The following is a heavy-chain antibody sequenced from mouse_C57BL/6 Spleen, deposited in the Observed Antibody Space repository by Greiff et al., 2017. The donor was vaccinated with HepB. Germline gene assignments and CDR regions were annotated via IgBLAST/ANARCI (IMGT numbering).Heavy chain of an antibody. D-gene: IGHD2-1*01. CDR2: IYPGSGST. V-gene: IGHV1-55*01. CDR3: ARRGNYVSAWFAY. J-gene: IGHJ3*01. Sequence: QVQLQQPGAELVKPGASVKMSCKASGYTFTSYWITWVKQRPGQGLEWIGDIYPGSGSTNYNEKFKSKATLTVDTSSSTAYMQLSSLTSEDSAVYYCARRGNYVSAWFAYWGQGTLVTVSA. CDR1: GYTFTSYW.